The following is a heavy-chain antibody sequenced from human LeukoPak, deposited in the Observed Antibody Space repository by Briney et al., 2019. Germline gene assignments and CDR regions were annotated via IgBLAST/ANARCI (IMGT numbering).Heavy chain of an antibody. CDR3: AREVGATIHDAFDI. V-gene: IGHV3-23*01. D-gene: IGHD1-26*01. J-gene: IGHJ3*02. Sequence: GGSLRLSCAASGFTVSDYSMAWVRQAPGKGLEWVSAISGSGSYTDYADSVKGRFTISKDNAKNSLYLQMNGLRAEDTAVYCCAREVGATIHDAFDIWGQGTMVTVSS. CDR1: GFTVSDYS. CDR2: ISGSGSYT.